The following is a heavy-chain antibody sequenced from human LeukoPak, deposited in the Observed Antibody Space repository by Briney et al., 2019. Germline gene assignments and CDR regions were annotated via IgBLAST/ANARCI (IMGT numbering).Heavy chain of an antibody. J-gene: IGHJ4*02. CDR2: IYHSGST. V-gene: IGHV4-38-2*02. CDR3: ARDPLSIAAAGHFDY. Sequence: SETLSLTCTVSGYSISSGYYWGWIRQPPGKGLEWIGSIYHSGSTYYNPSLKSRVTISVDTSKNQFSLKLSSATAADTAVYYCARDPLSIAAAGHFDYWGQGTLVTVSS. D-gene: IGHD6-13*01. CDR1: GYSISSGYY.